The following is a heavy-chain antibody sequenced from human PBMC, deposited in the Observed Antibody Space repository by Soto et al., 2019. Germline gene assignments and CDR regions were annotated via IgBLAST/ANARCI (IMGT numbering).Heavy chain of an antibody. V-gene: IGHV4-39*01. CDR3: ARRSSSSLGSLFDP. Sequence: SETLSLTCTVSGGSISSSTYYWDWIRQPPGKGLEWIGAMYYTGNKNYNPSLESRVTMSVDTSKNQFSLKLSSVTPTDTAVYYCARRSSSSLGSLFDPWGRGILGTAPQ. CDR1: GGSISSSTYY. D-gene: IGHD6-6*01. J-gene: IGHJ5*02. CDR2: MYYTGNK.